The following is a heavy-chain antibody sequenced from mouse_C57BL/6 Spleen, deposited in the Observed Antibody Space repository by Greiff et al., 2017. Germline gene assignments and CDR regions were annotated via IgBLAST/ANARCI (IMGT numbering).Heavy chain of an antibody. D-gene: IGHD4-1*01. J-gene: IGHJ4*01. V-gene: IGHV1-72*01. CDR2: IDPNSGGT. CDR3: ARGGDSGAYYYAMDY. Sequence: VKPGASVKLSCKASGYTFTSYWMHWVKQRPGRGLEWIGRIDPNSGGTKYNEKFKSKATLTVDKPSSTAYMQLSSLTSEDSAVYDCARGGDSGAYYYAMDYWGQGTSVTVSS. CDR1: GYTFTSYW.